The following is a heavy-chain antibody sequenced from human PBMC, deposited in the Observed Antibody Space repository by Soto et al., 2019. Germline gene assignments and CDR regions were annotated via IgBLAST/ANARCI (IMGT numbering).Heavy chain of an antibody. CDR1: GYTFTSYY. J-gene: IGHJ4*02. D-gene: IGHD2-2*01. CDR3: ARDCSSTSCAFDY. Sequence: ASVKVSWKASGYTFTSYYMHWVRQAPGQGLEWMGIINPSGGSTSYAQKFQGRVTMTTDTSTSTAYLELSSLRSEDTAVYYCARDCSSTSCAFDYWGQRTLVTCSS. CDR2: INPSGGST. V-gene: IGHV1-46*01.